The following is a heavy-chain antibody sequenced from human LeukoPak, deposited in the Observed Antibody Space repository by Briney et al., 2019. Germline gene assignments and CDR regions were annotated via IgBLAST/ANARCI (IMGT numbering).Heavy chain of an antibody. J-gene: IGHJ3*02. CDR2: IIPILGIA. CDR3: ARDRRIGGTAFDI. CDR1: GGTLSSYA. V-gene: IGHV1-69*04. Sequence: SVKVSCKASGGTLSSYAISWVRQAPGQGLEWMGRIIPILGIANYAQKFQGRVTITADKSTSTAYMELSGLRSEDTAVYYCARDRRIGGTAFDIWGQGTMVTVSS. D-gene: IGHD3-10*01.